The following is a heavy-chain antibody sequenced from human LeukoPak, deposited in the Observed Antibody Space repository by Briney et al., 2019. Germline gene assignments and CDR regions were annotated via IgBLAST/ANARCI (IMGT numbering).Heavy chain of an antibody. V-gene: IGHV4-30-4*08. CDR1: GASISSGGYY. CDR3: AREYRYDFWSGYPGRFDP. CDR2: IYYRGTT. Sequence: KASETLSLTCTVSGASISSGGYYWSWIRQPPGKGLEWIGYIYYRGTTYYNPSLKSRVTISVDTSKNQFSLKLSSVTAADTAVYYCAREYRYDFWSGYPGRFDPWGQGTLVTVSS. D-gene: IGHD3-3*01. J-gene: IGHJ5*02.